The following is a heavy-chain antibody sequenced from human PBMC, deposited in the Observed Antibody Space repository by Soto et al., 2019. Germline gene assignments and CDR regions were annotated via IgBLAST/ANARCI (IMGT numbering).Heavy chain of an antibody. Sequence: GGSLRLSCAASGFTFSSYAMSWVRQAPWKGLEWVSAISGSGGSTYYADYVKGRFTISRDNSKNTLYLQMNSLRADDTAVFYCAKRSRVTKKLADYWRQGALVIVSS. D-gene: IGHD3-3*02. J-gene: IGHJ4*02. CDR1: GFTFSSYA. CDR2: ISGSGGST. V-gene: IGHV3-23*01. CDR3: AKRSRVTKKLADY.